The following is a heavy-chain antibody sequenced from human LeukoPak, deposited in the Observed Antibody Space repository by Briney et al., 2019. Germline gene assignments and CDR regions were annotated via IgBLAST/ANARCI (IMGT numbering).Heavy chain of an antibody. Sequence: ASVKVSCKASGFTFTSSAVQWVRQARGQRLEWIGWIVVGSSNTNYAQKFQERVTITRDMSTSTAYMELSSLRAEDTAVYYCARHCSISCYGGGNFDYWGQGTLVTVSS. D-gene: IGHD2-2*01. J-gene: IGHJ4*02. V-gene: IGHV1-58*01. CDR3: ARHCSISCYGGGNFDY. CDR1: GFTFTSSA. CDR2: IVVGSSNT.